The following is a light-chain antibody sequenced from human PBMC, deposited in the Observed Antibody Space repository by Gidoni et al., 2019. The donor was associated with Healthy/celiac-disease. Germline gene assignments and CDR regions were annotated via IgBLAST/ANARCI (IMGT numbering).Light chain of an antibody. J-gene: IGLJ2*01. Sequence: SYELTQPPSASVFPGQTASITCSGDKLGDKYACWYQQKPGQSPVLVIYQDSKRPSGIPERFSGSNSGNTATLTISGTQAMDEADYYCQAWDSSTDVVFGGGTKLTVL. V-gene: IGLV3-1*01. CDR1: KLGDKY. CDR3: QAWDSSTDVV. CDR2: QDS.